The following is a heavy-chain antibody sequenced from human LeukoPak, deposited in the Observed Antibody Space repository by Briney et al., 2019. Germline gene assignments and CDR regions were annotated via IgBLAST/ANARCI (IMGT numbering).Heavy chain of an antibody. V-gene: IGHV4-59*01. CDR1: GGSISSYY. D-gene: IGHD3-22*01. Sequence: PSETLSLTCTVSGGSISSYYWSWIRQPPGKGLDCIGYIYYSGTTNYNPSLKSRVTISLDTSKNQFSLKLTSVTAADTAVYYCARYHSGSGSWGQGTMVTVSS. CDR2: IYYSGTT. CDR3: ARYHSGSGS. J-gene: IGHJ3*01.